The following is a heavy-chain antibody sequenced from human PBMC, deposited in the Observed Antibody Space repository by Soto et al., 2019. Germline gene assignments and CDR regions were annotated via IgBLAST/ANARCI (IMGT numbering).Heavy chain of an antibody. J-gene: IGHJ5*02. CDR3: AIEGSCSWYLGFSPANVAKYNWFYT. V-gene: IGHV1-2*04. Sequence: ASVKVSCKASGYTFTGYYMHWVRQAPGQRLEWMGWINPNSGGTNYAQKFQGWVTMTRDTSISTAYMELSRLRSDDTAVYYCAIEGSCSWYLGFSPANVAKYNWFYTWVLRTAVTISS. D-gene: IGHD6-13*01. CDR2: INPNSGGT. CDR1: GYTFTGYY.